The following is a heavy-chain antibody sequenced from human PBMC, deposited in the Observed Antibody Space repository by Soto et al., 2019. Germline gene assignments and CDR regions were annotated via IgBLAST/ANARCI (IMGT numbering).Heavy chain of an antibody. Sequence: GGSLRLSCAASGFTFSSYSMNWVRQAPGKGLEWVSSISSSSSYIYYADSVKGRFTISRDNAKNSLYLQMNSLRAEDTAVYYCAREGNNWNYGAFDIWGQGTMVTVSS. CDR2: ISSSSSYI. CDR3: AREGNNWNYGAFDI. J-gene: IGHJ3*02. D-gene: IGHD1-7*01. V-gene: IGHV3-21*01. CDR1: GFTFSSYS.